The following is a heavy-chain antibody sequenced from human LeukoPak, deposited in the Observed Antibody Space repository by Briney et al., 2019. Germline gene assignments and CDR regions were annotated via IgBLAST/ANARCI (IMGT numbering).Heavy chain of an antibody. CDR1: AFTFSRYS. D-gene: IGHD3-3*01. CDR3: ASAAELSYYDFWSGSVPLDY. V-gene: IGHV3-21*01. J-gene: IGHJ4*02. Sequence: KPGGSLRLSCAASAFTFSRYSMNWVRQAPGKGLEWVSSISSSSSYIYYADSVKGRFTISRDNAKNSLYLQMSSLRAEDTAVYYCASAAELSYYDFWSGSVPLDYWGQGTLVTVSS. CDR2: ISSSSSYI.